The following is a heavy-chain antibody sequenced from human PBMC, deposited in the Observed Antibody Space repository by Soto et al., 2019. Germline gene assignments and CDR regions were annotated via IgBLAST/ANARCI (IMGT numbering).Heavy chain of an antibody. CDR1: GFTFSSYA. D-gene: IGHD6-13*01. Sequence: PGGSLRLSCAASGFTFSSYAMSWVRQAPGKGLGWVSAISGSGGSTYYADSVKGRFTISRDNSKNTLYLQMNSLRAEDTAVYYCAKHPKQQHTRGPFDYWGQGTPVTVSS. V-gene: IGHV3-23*01. J-gene: IGHJ4*02. CDR3: AKHPKQQHTRGPFDY. CDR2: ISGSGGST.